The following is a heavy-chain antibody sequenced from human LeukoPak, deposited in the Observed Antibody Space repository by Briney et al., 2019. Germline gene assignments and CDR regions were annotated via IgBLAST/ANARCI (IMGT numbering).Heavy chain of an antibody. J-gene: IGHJ6*02. D-gene: IGHD6-13*01. Sequence: GGSLRLSCAASGFTFSSYEMNWVRQAPGKGLEWVSYISSSGSTIYYADSVKGRFTISRDNAKNSLYLQMNSLRAEDTAVYYCARDRRIAAAGGDYYYGMDVWGQGTTVTVSS. CDR3: ARDRRIAAAGGDYYYGMDV. CDR1: GFTFSSYE. CDR2: ISSSGSTI. V-gene: IGHV3-48*03.